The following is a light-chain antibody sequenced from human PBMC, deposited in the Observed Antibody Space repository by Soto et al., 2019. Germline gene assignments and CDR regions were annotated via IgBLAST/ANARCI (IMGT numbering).Light chain of an antibody. J-gene: IGKJ5*01. V-gene: IGKV3-15*01. CDR3: QQYNNWPIT. Sequence: EIVMTQSPSTLSVXPGERATLSXRASQSVSSNLAWYQQKPGQAPRLLIYGASTRATGIPARFSGSGSGTEFTLTISSLQSEDFAVYYCQQYNNWPITFGQGTRLEIK. CDR1: QSVSSN. CDR2: GAS.